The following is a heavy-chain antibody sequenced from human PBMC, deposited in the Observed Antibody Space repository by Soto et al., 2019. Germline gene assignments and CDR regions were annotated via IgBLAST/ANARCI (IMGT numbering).Heavy chain of an antibody. D-gene: IGHD5-12*01. V-gene: IGHV4-30-4*01. J-gene: IGHJ5*02. Sequence: SETLSLTCTVSGGSINSGDYYWTWVRQPPGKGLEWIGYIYYDGNSQHNPSLKSRVTRSIDTSKNQFSLNLSSVTAADTAVYYCARDRRWLPRGPNNWLDLWGQGTQVTVSS. CDR1: GGSINSGDYY. CDR2: IYYDGNS. CDR3: ARDRRWLPRGPNNWLDL.